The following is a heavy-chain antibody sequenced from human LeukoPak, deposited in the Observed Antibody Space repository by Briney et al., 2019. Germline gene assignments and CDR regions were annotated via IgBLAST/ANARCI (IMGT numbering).Heavy chain of an antibody. J-gene: IGHJ6*03. CDR1: GYSFTSYW. V-gene: IGHV5-51*01. Sequence: GESLKISCKGSGYSFTSYWTGWVRQMPGKGLEWMGIIYPGDSDTRYSPSFQGQVTISADKSISTAYLQWSSLKASDTAMYYCARSPRGSSSWQLGYYYYMDVWGKGTTVTVSS. D-gene: IGHD6-13*01. CDR2: IYPGDSDT. CDR3: ARSPRGSSSWQLGYYYYMDV.